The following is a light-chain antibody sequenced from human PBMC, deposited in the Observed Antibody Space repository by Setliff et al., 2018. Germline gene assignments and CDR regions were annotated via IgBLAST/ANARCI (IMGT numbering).Light chain of an antibody. J-gene: IGLJ1*01. Sequence: QSALTQPASVSGSPGQSITISCTGTSSDIGGYKYVSWYQQYPGQAPKLLIYDVSNRPSGVSNRFSGSKSGNTASLTISGLQAEDEADYYCSSYTSINTLLYIFGTGTKVTVL. V-gene: IGLV2-14*03. CDR3: SSYTSINTLLYI. CDR2: DVS. CDR1: SSDIGGYKY.